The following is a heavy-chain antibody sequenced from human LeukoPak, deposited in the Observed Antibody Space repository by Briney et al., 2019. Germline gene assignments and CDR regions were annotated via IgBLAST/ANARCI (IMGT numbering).Heavy chain of an antibody. CDR2: IIGSGGST. CDR1: GFTFSSYA. CDR3: VKDDSYYYDTSTYVA. V-gene: IGHV3-23*01. D-gene: IGHD3-22*01. Sequence: PGGPLRLSCAASGFTFSSYAMSWVRQAPGKGLEWVSAIIGSGGSTYYADSVKGRFTISRDNSKNTLYLQLSSLRAEDTAVYHCVKDDSYYYDTSTYVAWGQGTLVTVCS. J-gene: IGHJ5*02.